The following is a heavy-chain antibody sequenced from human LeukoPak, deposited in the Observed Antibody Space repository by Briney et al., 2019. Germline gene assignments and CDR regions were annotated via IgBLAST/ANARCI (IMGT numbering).Heavy chain of an antibody. CDR3: ARRTGTTGWFDP. CDR1: GYSFTSYW. J-gene: IGHJ5*02. Sequence: HGESLKISCKGSGYSFTSYWISWVRQMPGKGLEWMGRIDPSDSYTNYSPSFQGHVSISADKSISTAYLQWSSLKASDTAIYYCARRTGTTGWFDPWGQETLVTVSS. V-gene: IGHV5-10-1*01. D-gene: IGHD1-7*01. CDR2: IDPSDSYT.